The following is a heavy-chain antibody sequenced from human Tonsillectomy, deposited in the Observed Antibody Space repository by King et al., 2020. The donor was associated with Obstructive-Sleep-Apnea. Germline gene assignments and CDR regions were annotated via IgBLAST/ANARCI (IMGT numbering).Heavy chain of an antibody. J-gene: IGHJ6*02. D-gene: IGHD2-2*01. CDR1: GGTFSSYA. V-gene: IGHV1-69*10. Sequence: VQLVQSGAEVKKPGSSVKVSCKASGGTFSSYAISWVRQAPGQGLEWMGGIIPILGIANYAQKFQGRVTITADKSTSPAYMELSSLRSEDTAVYYCARGRGCSSTSCYATYYYYGMDVWGQGTTVTVSS. CDR3: ARGRGCSSTSCYATYYYYGMDV. CDR2: IIPILGIA.